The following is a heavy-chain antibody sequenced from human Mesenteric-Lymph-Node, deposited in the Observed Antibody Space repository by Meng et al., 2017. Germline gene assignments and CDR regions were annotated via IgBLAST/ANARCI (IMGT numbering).Heavy chain of an antibody. D-gene: IGHD4-23*01. J-gene: IGHJ3*02. Sequence: GESVRLSCAGSGFKFVDYDMHCVRQARGKGLEWVSGISWNSGSIGYADSVKGRFTISRDNAKNSLYLQMNSLRAEDTALYYCAKDEDDYGGIFDIWGQGTMFSVAS. CDR1: GFKFVDYD. CDR3: AKDEDDYGGIFDI. V-gene: IGHV3-9*01. CDR2: ISWNSGSI.